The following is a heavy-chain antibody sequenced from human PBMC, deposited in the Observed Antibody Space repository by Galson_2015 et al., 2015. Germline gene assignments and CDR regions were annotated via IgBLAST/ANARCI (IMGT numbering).Heavy chain of an antibody. V-gene: IGHV3-23*01. CDR2: ISGSGGST. CDR1: GFTFSSYA. CDR3: AKAITMVRGVPKANAFDI. D-gene: IGHD3-10*01. Sequence: SLRLSCAASGFTFSSYAMSWVRQAPGKGLEWVSGISGSGGSTYYADSVKGRFTISRDNSKNTLYLQMNSLRAEDTAVYYCAKAITMVRGVPKANAFDIWGQGTMVTVSS. J-gene: IGHJ3*02.